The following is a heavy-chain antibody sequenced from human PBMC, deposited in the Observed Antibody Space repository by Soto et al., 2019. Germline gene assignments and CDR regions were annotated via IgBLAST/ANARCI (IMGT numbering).Heavy chain of an antibody. V-gene: IGHV1-8*01. CDR2: MNHNSGNT. CDR3: EREVAGKFDY. CDR1: GYTFTSYD. D-gene: IGHD2-15*01. Sequence: QVQLVQSGAEVKKPGASVKVSCKASGYTFTSYDINWVRQATGQGLEWMGWMNHNSGNTAYAQKFQGRVTMTRSTSITTAYMELSSLRSEDTAVYYCEREVAGKFDYWGQGTLVIVSS. J-gene: IGHJ4*02.